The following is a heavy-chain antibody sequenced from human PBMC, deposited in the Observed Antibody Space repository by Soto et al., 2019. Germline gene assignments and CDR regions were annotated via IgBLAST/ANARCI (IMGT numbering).Heavy chain of an antibody. Sequence: SEALSLSCTVSGGSISRYYWSWILQPAGKGLEWIGRIYTSGSTNYNPSPKSRVTMSVDTSKNQFSLKLSSVTAADTAVYYCARASWFTKYYYYGMDVWGQGTTVT. V-gene: IGHV4-4*07. J-gene: IGHJ6*02. CDR3: ARASWFTKYYYYGMDV. CDR1: GGSISRYY. CDR2: IYTSGST. D-gene: IGHD6-13*01.